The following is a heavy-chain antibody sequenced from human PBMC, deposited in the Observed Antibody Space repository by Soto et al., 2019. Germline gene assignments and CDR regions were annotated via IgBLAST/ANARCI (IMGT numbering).Heavy chain of an antibody. J-gene: IGHJ4*02. CDR3: ARLTPLRYFDWLYY. Sequence: PGASLKISCKCSGYSFTSYWIGWVRQIPGKGLQWMGIIYPGDSDTRYSPSFQGQVTISADKSISTAYLQWSSLKASDTAMYYCARLTPLRYFDWLYYWGQGTLVTVSS. CDR1: GYSFTSYW. D-gene: IGHD3-9*01. CDR2: IYPGDSDT. V-gene: IGHV5-51*01.